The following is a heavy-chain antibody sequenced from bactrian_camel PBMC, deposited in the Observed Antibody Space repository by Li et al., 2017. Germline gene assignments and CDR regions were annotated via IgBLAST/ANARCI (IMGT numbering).Heavy chain of an antibody. V-gene: IGHV3S1*01. J-gene: IGHJ4*01. CDR3: AADESLNESQCPQMLRPEYGGRSEYNY. CDR2: MYTRGGHT. D-gene: IGHD1*01. Sequence: WFREAPGKEREGVAVMYTRGGHTYYADPVKGRFTISEDNAKKNTLYLQMNDLKSEDSATYYCAADESLNESQCPQMLRPEYGGRSEYNYWGRGTQVTVS.